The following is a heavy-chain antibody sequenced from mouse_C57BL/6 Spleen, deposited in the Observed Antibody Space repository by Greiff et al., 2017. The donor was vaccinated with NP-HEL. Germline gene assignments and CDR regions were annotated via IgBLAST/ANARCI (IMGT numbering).Heavy chain of an antibody. V-gene: IGHV1-64*01. CDR2: IHPNSGST. J-gene: IGHJ1*03. Sequence: QVQLKQPGAELVKPGASVKLSCKASGYTFTSYWMHWVKQRPGQGLEWIGMIHPNSGSTNYNEKFKSKATLTVDKSSSTAYMQLSSLTSEDSAVYYCARRGYYSNSYWYFDVWGTGTTVTVSS. CDR3: ARRGYYSNSYWYFDV. CDR1: GYTFTSYW. D-gene: IGHD2-5*01.